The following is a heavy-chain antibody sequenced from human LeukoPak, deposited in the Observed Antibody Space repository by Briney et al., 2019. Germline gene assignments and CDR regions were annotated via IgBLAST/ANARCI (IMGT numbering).Heavy chain of an antibody. Sequence: SETLSLTCTVSGGSISSGGYYWSWIRQHQGKGLEWIGYIYYSGSTYYNPSLKSRVTISADTSKNQFSLKLSSVTAADTAVYYCAREAVAAAGRIDYWGQGTLVTVSS. CDR3: AREAVAAAGRIDY. V-gene: IGHV4-31*03. D-gene: IGHD6-13*01. J-gene: IGHJ4*02. CDR1: GGSISSGGYY. CDR2: IYYSGST.